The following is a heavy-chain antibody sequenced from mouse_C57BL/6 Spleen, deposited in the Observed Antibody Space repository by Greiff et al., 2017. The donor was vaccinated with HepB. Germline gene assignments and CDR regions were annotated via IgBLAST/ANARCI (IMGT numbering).Heavy chain of an antibody. Sequence: EVQGVESGGGLVKPGGSLKLSCAASGFTFSSYAMSWVRQTPEKRLEWVATISDGGSYTYYPDNVKGRFTISRDNAKNNLYLQMSHLKSEDTAMYYCARDDSSGGAWFDYWGQGTLVTVSS. V-gene: IGHV5-4*01. J-gene: IGHJ3*01. CDR1: GFTFSSYA. D-gene: IGHD3-2*02. CDR2: ISDGGSYT. CDR3: ARDDSSGGAWFDY.